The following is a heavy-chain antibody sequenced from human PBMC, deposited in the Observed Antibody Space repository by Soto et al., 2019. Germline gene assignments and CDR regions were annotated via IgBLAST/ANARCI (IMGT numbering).Heavy chain of an antibody. J-gene: IGHJ6*02. D-gene: IGHD1-26*01. CDR1: GFTFSSYG. V-gene: IGHV3-33*01. CDR2: IWYDGSNK. Sequence: QVQLVESGGGVVQPGRSLRLSCAASGFTFSSYGMHWVRQAPGKGLEWVAVIWYDGSNKYYADSVKGRFTISRDNSKNTLYLQMNRLRAEDTAVYYCARVMVGATGHRYYFGMDVWGQGTTVTVSS. CDR3: ARVMVGATGHRYYFGMDV.